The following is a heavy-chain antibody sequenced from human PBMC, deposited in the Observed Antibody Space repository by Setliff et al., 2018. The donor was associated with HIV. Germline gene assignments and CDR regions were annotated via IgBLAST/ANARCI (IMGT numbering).Heavy chain of an antibody. V-gene: IGHV1-69*13. D-gene: IGHD6-19*01. CDR2: IIPVFGKV. CDR1: GGTFSSFG. J-gene: IGHJ6*04. Sequence: SVKVSCKASGGTFSSFGINWIRQAPGQGLEWMGGIIPVFGKVEYAQRFQGRVKITADESTSTAYMEMSSLRSEDMAIYYCARSDSGWPHYQYHHMDVWGKGTTVTVSS. CDR3: ARSDSGWPHYQYHHMDV.